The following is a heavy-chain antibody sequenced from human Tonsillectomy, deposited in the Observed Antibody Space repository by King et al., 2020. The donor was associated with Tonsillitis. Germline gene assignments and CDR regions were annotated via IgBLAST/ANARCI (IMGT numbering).Heavy chain of an antibody. CDR3: AKHSDLGAFDY. CDR2: IKQDGSEK. D-gene: IGHD3-16*01. CDR1: GFTFSSYW. V-gene: IGHV3-7*03. J-gene: IGHJ4*02. Sequence: QLVQSGGGLVQPGGSLRLSCAASGFTFSSYWMSWVRQAPGKGLEWVANIKQDGSEKYYVDSVKGRFTISRDNAKNSLYLQMNSLRAEDTAVYYCAKHSDLGAFDYWGQGTLVTVSS.